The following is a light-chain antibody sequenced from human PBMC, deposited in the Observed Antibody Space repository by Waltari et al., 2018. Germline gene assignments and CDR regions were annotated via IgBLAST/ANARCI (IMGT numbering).Light chain of an antibody. CDR1: QSIRHY. V-gene: IGKV1-39*01. CDR3: QQTYSTPT. CDR2: AAT. J-gene: IGKJ2*01. Sequence: DIQMTQSPSFLSASVGDRVTITCQASQSIRHYLNWYQQTPGKAPKLLIYAATNLQMWVLSRFSGSGSVTDFTLTISGLQPEDFATYHCQQTYSTPTFGQGTKLEIK.